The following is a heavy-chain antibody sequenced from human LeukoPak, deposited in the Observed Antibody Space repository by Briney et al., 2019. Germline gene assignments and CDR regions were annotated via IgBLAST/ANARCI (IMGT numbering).Heavy chain of an antibody. V-gene: IGHV3-43*02. J-gene: IGHJ4*02. Sequence: GGSLRLSCAASGFTFEDYAMHWVRQGPGKGLEWVALMSGYGDTTYYADSVKVRFTVSRDNTKTSLYLQMHSLRTEDTALYYCAKDFAGRGYSSGFLFASWGQGTLVTVSS. CDR3: AKDFAGRGYSSGFLFAS. CDR2: MSGYGDTT. CDR1: GFTFEDYA. D-gene: IGHD6-25*01.